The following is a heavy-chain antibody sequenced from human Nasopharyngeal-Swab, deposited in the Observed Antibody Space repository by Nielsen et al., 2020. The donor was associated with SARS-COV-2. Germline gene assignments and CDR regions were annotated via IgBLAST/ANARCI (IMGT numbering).Heavy chain of an antibody. D-gene: IGHD3-9*01. CDR1: GFTFDDYA. CDR2: ISWNSGSI. CDR3: AKDSETGPKYYDTIGLGFDY. Sequence: SLKISCAASGFTFDDYAMHWVRQAPGKGLEWVSGISWNSGSIGYADSVKGRFTISRDNAKNSLYLQMNSLRAEDTALYYCAKDSETGPKYYDTIGLGFDYWGQGTLVTVSS. V-gene: IGHV3-9*01. J-gene: IGHJ4*02.